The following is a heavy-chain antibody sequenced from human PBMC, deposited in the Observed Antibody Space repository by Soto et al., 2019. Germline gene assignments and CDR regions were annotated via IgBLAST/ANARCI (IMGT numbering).Heavy chain of an antibody. Sequence: GASVKVSCKASGGTFSSYAISWVRQAPGQGLEWMGGIIPIFGTANYAQKFQGRVTITADESTSTAYMELSSLRSEDTAVYYCARSRDIVLVPAATATIHYYYYYGMDVWGQGTTVTVSS. J-gene: IGHJ6*02. CDR3: ARSRDIVLVPAATATIHYYYYYGMDV. CDR2: IIPIFGTA. CDR1: GGTFSSYA. D-gene: IGHD2-2*01. V-gene: IGHV1-69*13.